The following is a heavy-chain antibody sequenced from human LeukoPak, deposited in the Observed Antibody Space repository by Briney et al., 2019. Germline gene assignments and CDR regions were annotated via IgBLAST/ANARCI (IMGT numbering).Heavy chain of an antibody. CDR2: IRGGGST. Sequence: PGGSLRLSCAASGFTFSSYAMSWVRQAPGKGLEWVSAIRGGGSTYYAESVKGRFTISRDNSKNTLYLQMNSLRAEDTAVYYCAKYDSGSWYYTAFDIWGQGTMVTVSS. J-gene: IGHJ3*02. CDR3: AKYDSGSWYYTAFDI. CDR1: GFTFSSYA. D-gene: IGHD2-15*01. V-gene: IGHV3-23*01.